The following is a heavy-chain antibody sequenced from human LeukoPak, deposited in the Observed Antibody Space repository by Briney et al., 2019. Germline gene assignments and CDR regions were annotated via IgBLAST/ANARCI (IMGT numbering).Heavy chain of an antibody. D-gene: IGHD6-13*01. J-gene: IGHJ4*02. V-gene: IGHV4-4*02. CDR1: GVSISSSNW. CDR2: IYHSGST. CDR3: ARRPPLAAAGSYFDY. Sequence: SETLSLTCAVSGVSISSSNWWSWVRQPPGKGLEWIGEIYHSGSTNYNPSLKSRVTISVDKSNNQLSLKLSSVTAADTAVYYCARRPPLAAAGSYFDYWGQGTLVTVTS.